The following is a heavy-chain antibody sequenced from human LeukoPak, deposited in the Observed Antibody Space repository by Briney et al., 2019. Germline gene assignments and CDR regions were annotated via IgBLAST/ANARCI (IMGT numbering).Heavy chain of an antibody. J-gene: IGHJ4*02. CDR2: IWNDGSNK. Sequence: GGSLRLSCAASGFTFSVYGMHWVRQAPGKGLEWVAVIWNDGSNKYYADSVKGRFTISRDNSKNTLYLQMNSLRAEDTAVYSCARASGPFDYWGQGTLVTVSS. D-gene: IGHD3-10*01. V-gene: IGHV3-33*01. CDR1: GFTFSVYG. CDR3: ARASGPFDY.